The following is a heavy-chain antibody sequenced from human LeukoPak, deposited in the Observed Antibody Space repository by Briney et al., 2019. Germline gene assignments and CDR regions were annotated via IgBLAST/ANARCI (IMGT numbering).Heavy chain of an antibody. J-gene: IGHJ4*02. D-gene: IGHD3-22*01. V-gene: IGHV3-23*01. CDR3: AKPPYYYDSSAWGY. CDR2: ISGSGGST. Sequence: GGSLRLSCAASGFTFSSYAMSWVRQAPGKGLEWVSSISGSGGSTYYADSVKGRFTLSRDNSKNTLYLQMNSLRAEDTAVYYCAKPPYYYDSSAWGYWGQGTLVTVSS. CDR1: GFTFSSYA.